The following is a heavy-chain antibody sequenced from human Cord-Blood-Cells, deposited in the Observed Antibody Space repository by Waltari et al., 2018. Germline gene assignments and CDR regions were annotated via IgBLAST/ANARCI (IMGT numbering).Heavy chain of an antibody. D-gene: IGHD3-10*01. CDR3: AKGFGELLPDAFDI. CDR1: GFTFDDYA. J-gene: IGHJ3*02. V-gene: IGHV3-9*03. CDR2: ISWNSGSI. Sequence: EVRLVESGGGLVQPGRSLRLSCAASGFTFDDYAMHWVRQAPGKGLEWVSGISWNSGSIGYADSVKGRFTISRDNAKNSLYLQMNSLRAEDMALYYCAKGFGELLPDAFDIWGQGTMVTVSS.